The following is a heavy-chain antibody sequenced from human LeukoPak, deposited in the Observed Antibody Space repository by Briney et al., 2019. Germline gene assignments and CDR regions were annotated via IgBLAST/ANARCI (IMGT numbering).Heavy chain of an antibody. Sequence: GASVKVSCKASGYTFTDYAIHWLRQAPGQRPEWMGWVNTANGNTRYSQQFQGRVTITRDTSASTAYMELSSLRSEDRGIYYCARGRGTPASSNRDFYFYYYMDVWGNGTPVTVAS. J-gene: IGHJ6*03. CDR3: ARGRGTPASSNRDFYFYYYMDV. D-gene: IGHD6-13*01. CDR1: GYTFTDYA. CDR2: VNTANGNT. V-gene: IGHV1-3*03.